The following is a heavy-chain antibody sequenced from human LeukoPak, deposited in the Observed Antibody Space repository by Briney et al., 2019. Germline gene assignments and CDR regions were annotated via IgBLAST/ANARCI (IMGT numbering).Heavy chain of an antibody. D-gene: IGHD1-1*01. Sequence: GGSLRLSCAASGFTFSDYSMNWVRQAPGRGLEWVSSITSSSSYIYCGDSVKGRFTISRDNAKNSLYLQMNSLRAEDTAVYYCARAKWVGTTDNWFDPWGQGTLVTVSS. CDR2: ITSSSSYI. CDR3: ARAKWVGTTDNWFDP. CDR1: GFTFSDYS. J-gene: IGHJ5*02. V-gene: IGHV3-21*01.